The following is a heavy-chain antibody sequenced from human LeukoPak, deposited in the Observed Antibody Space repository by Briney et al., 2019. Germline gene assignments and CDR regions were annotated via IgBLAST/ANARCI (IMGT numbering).Heavy chain of an antibody. CDR3: AKGHYYNILTGYSVRRGLDY. J-gene: IGHJ4*02. Sequence: GGSLRLSCAASGFTFSSYSMNWVRQAPGKGLEWVSVIYSGGSTYYADSVKGRFTISRDNSKNTLYLQMNSLRAEDTAVYYCAKGHYYNILTGYSVRRGLDYWGQGTLVTVSS. V-gene: IGHV3-NL1*01. D-gene: IGHD3-9*01. CDR2: IYSGGST. CDR1: GFTFSSYS.